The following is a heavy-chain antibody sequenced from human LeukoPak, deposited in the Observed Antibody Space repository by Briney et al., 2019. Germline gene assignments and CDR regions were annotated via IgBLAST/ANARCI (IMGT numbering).Heavy chain of an antibody. V-gene: IGHV4-59*01. CDR1: GVSINSYF. J-gene: IGHJ6*03. CDR2: IHYSGSS. CDR3: ARVITSGYSYYYYYMDF. D-gene: IGHD3-22*01. Sequence: PSETLSLTCSVSGVSINSYFWSWIRQPPGKGLEWIGYIHYSGSSNYSSSLKSRVTIAVDTSKNQFSLRLTSVTAADTAVYYCARVITSGYSYYYYYMDFWGRGTTVTVSS.